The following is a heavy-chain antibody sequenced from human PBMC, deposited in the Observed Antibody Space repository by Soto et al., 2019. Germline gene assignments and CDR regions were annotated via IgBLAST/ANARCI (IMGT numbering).Heavy chain of an antibody. CDR1: GGSISSYC. J-gene: IGHJ6*02. CDR2: IYYSGST. Sequence: SETLSLTCTVSGGSISSYCWSWIRQPPGKGLEWIGYIYYSGSTNYNPSLKSRVTISVDTSKNQFSLKLSSVTAADTAVYYCASPFRGAGMDVWGQGTTVTVSS. D-gene: IGHD3-16*01. CDR3: ASPFRGAGMDV. V-gene: IGHV4-59*08.